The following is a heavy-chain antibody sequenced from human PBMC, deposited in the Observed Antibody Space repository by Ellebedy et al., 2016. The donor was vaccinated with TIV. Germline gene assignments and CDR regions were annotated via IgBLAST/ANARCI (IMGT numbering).Heavy chain of an antibody. CDR1: GFKFGDYM. Sequence: GESLKTSXVASGFKFGDYMMHWVRQAPGKGLEWVSFITWDGTGTSYLDSVKGRFTISRDNSSLHLQMDSLRAEDTAVYYCARAGSYLSEAVFYWGQGTLVTVSS. CDR2: ITWDGTGT. D-gene: IGHD3-10*01. J-gene: IGHJ4*02. CDR3: ARAGSYLSEAVFY. V-gene: IGHV3-43*01.